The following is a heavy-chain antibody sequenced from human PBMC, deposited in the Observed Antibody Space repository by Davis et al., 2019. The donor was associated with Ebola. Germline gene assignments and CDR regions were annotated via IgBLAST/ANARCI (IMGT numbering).Heavy chain of an antibody. V-gene: IGHV3-73*01. CDR2: IRSKANSYAT. J-gene: IGHJ4*02. CDR3: AKAVGNSGWYNFDY. Sequence: GESLKISCAASGFTFSGSAMHWVRQASGKGLEWVGRIRSKANSYATAYAASVKGRFTISRDDSKNTAYLQMNSLRAEDTAVFYCAKAVGNSGWYNFDYWGQGTLVTVSS. D-gene: IGHD6-19*01. CDR1: GFTFSGSA.